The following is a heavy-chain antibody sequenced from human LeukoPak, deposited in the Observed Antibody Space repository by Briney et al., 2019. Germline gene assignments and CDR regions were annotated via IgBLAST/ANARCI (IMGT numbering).Heavy chain of an antibody. CDR2: IYSGGST. V-gene: IGHV3-53*05. CDR3: ARPRGYSGHDRHGALDV. CDR1: GFTVSSNY. Sequence: GGSLRLSCAASGFTVSSNYMSWVRQAPGKGLEWVSVIYSGGSTYYADSVKGRFTISRDNSKNTLYPQMNSLTSDDTAVYYCARPRGYSGHDRHGALDVWGQGTTVTVSS. D-gene: IGHD5-12*01. J-gene: IGHJ3*01.